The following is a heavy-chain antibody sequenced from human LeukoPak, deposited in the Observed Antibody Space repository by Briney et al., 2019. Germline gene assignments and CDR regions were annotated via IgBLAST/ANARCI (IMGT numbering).Heavy chain of an antibody. J-gene: IGHJ4*02. CDR3: ARDYGGNWNDGYRFDY. D-gene: IGHD1-1*01. V-gene: IGHV4-61*02. Sequence: SETLSLTCTVSGGSISSGNYYWSWIRRPAGKGLEWIGRISTTGSTNYNPSLKSRVTISVDTSKNQFSLKLSSVTAADTAVYYCARDYGGNWNDGYRFDYWGQGTLVTVSS. CDR1: GGSISSGNYY. CDR2: ISTTGST.